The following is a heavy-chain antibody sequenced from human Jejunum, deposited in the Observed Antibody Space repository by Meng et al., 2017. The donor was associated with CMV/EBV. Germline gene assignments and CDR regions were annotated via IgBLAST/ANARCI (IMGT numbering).Heavy chain of an antibody. CDR3: ARGLGHASNNSHDY. J-gene: IGHJ4*02. Sequence: GFTFTTYSMNWVRQAPGKGLEWIGYVSYTGTNDNPSLKSRVTVSMDTSKNQFSLKLSSVTAADTAMYFCARGLGHASNNSHDYWGQGTLVTVSS. D-gene: IGHD1-1*01. V-gene: IGHV4-59*01. CDR2: VSYTGT. CDR1: GFTFTTYS.